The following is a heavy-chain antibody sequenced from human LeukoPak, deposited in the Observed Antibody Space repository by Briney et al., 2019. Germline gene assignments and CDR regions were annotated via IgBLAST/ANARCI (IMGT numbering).Heavy chain of an antibody. CDR2: VYYAGIT. J-gene: IGHJ4*02. D-gene: IGHD6-19*01. CDR1: GDSIGTYY. CDR3: ARQGYKSGWYPTFDF. V-gene: IGHV4-59*01. Sequence: PSETLSLTCTVSGDSIGTYYWSWIRRPPGQGLEWIGHVYYAGITDYNPSLQSRVTISVDPSRNQFSLKLNSVTAADTAVYYCARQGYKSGWYPTFDFWGPGTQVIVSS.